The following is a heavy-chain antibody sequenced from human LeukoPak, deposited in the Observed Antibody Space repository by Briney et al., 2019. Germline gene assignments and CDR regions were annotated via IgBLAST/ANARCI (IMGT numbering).Heavy chain of an antibody. V-gene: IGHV4-38-2*01. Sequence: PSETLSLTCAVSGYSINSCYYWGWIRQPPGKGLEWIGSFYHSGSTYYNPSLKSRVTISVDTSRNQFSLKLTSVTAADTAVYYCARLGGGGTNYYFDYWGQGTLVTVSS. CDR1: GYSINSCYY. D-gene: IGHD2-15*01. CDR2: FYHSGST. CDR3: ARLGGGGTNYYFDY. J-gene: IGHJ4*02.